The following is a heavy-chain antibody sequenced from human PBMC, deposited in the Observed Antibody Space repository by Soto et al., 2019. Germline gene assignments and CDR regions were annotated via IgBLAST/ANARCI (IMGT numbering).Heavy chain of an antibody. CDR2: ISYDGSNK. CDR1: GFTFSSYA. V-gene: IGHV3-30-3*01. J-gene: IGHJ6*02. D-gene: IGHD3-9*01. CDR3: ARDSSYYDILTGYYPALYYYYYGMDV. Sequence: GGSLRLSCAAYGFTFSSYAMHWVRQAPGKGLEWVAVISYDGSNKYYADSVKGRFTISRDNSKNTLYLQMNSLRAEDTAVYYCARDSSYYDILTGYYPALYYYYYGMDVWGQGTTVTVSS.